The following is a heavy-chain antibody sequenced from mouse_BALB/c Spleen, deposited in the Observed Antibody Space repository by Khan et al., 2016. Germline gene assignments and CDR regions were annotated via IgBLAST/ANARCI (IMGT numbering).Heavy chain of an antibody. CDR2: IRYSGST. V-gene: IGHV3-2*02. CDR1: GYSITSDYA. J-gene: IGHJ1*01. D-gene: IGHD1-2*01. Sequence: EVKLLESGPGLVKPSQSLSLTCTVTGYSITSDYAWNWIRQFPGNKLEWMGYIRYSGSTTYNPSLKSRISITRDTSKNQFFLQSYSVTTEDTATYYCTRSPTATRYFDGWSAGTTVTVSS. CDR3: TRSPTATRYFDG.